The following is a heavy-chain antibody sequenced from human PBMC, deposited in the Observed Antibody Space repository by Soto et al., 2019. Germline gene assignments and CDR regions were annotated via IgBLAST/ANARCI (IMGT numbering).Heavy chain of an antibody. CDR2: IYYSGSA. V-gene: IGHV4-31*03. Sequence: QVQLQESGPGLVKPSQTLSLTCTVSGASIGSGGYYYSWIRQRPEMGLEWIGYIYYSGSAYSNPSLRSRLTISVDTSKKQISLKLTSVTAADTAVYYCARGKLATIAAAIDWFDPWGQGTLVTVSS. D-gene: IGHD6-13*01. CDR1: GASIGSGGYY. CDR3: ARGKLATIAAAIDWFDP. J-gene: IGHJ5*02.